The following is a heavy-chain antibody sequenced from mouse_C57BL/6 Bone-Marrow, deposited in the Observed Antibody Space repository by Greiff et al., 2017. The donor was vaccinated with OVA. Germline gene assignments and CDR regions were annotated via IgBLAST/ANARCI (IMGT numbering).Heavy chain of an antibody. CDR1: GYTFTSYW. V-gene: IGHV1-50*01. CDR3: AIFYYYGWVYFDY. J-gene: IGHJ2*01. Sequence: QVQLKESGAELVKPGASVKLSCKASGYTFTSYWMQWVKQRPGQGLEWIGEIDPSDSYTNYNQKFKGKATLTVDTSSSTAYMQLSSLTSEDSAVYYCAIFYYYGWVYFDYWGQGTTLTVSS. D-gene: IGHD1-1*01. CDR2: IDPSDSYT.